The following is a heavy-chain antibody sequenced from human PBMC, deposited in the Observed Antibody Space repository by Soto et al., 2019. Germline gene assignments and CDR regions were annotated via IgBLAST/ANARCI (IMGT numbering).Heavy chain of an antibody. CDR3: ARRGSGSHYAY. D-gene: IGHD1-26*01. CDR2: ISGSGAST. J-gene: IGHJ4*02. V-gene: IGHV3-23*01. Sequence: EVQLLESGGGLVQPGGSLRLSCAASGFTFSSYAMSWVRQAPVKGLEWVSAISGSGASTYYAGSVKGRFTTSSANSKTTLYLQMNSPRAEDTAGYYCARRGSGSHYAYWGQGTVVSVSS. CDR1: GFTFSSYA.